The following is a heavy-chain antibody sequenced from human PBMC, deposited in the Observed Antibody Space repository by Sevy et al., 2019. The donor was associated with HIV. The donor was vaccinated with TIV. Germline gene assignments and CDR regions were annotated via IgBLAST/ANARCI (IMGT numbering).Heavy chain of an antibody. D-gene: IGHD3-3*01. CDR3: ARSDGGSDFWSGYYDY. V-gene: IGHV3-21*01. Sequence: GGSLRLSCAASGFTFSSYSMNWVRQAPGKGLEWVSSISSSSSYIYYADSVKGGFTISRDNAKNSLYLQMNSLRAEDTAVYCCARSDGGSDFWSGYYDYWGQGTLVTVSS. CDR2: ISSSSSYI. J-gene: IGHJ4*02. CDR1: GFTFSSYS.